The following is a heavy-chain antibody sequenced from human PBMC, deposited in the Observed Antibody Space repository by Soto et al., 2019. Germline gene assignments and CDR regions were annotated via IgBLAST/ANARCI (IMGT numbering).Heavy chain of an antibody. J-gene: IGHJ6*02. Sequence: SETLSLTCTVSGGSVSSGSYYWSWIRQPPGKGLEWIGYIYYSGSTNYNPSLKSRVPISVDTSKNQFSLKLSSVTAADTAVYYCARDLYSSSWYIPNDWGTEYGMDVWGQGTTVTVSS. V-gene: IGHV4-61*01. CDR2: IYYSGST. CDR1: GGSVSSGSYY. D-gene: IGHD6-13*01. CDR3: ARDLYSSSWYIPNDWGTEYGMDV.